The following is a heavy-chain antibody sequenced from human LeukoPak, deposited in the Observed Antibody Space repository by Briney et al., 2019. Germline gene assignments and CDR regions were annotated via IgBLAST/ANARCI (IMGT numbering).Heavy chain of an antibody. D-gene: IGHD2-15*01. CDR1: GFTFSNYW. J-gene: IGHJ4*02. V-gene: IGHV3-7*01. CDR3: ARVDCSANSCYSGFDY. CDR2: INPGGSDQ. Sequence: GESLRLSCAASGFTFSNYWMTWVRQAPGKGLEWVANINPGGSDQFYVDSLKGRFTISRDNAKNLLYLQMNSLRAEDTAVYYCARVDCSANSCYSGFDYWGQGTLVTVSS.